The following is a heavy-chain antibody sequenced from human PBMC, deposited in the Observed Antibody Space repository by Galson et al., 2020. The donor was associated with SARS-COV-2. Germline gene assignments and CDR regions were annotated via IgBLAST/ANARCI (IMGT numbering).Heavy chain of an antibody. CDR2: ITSTGDDT. CDR3: AKGRVITLIRGITIPAIDC. CDR1: GFTFSSQA. J-gene: IGHJ4*02. D-gene: IGHD3-10*01. Sequence: TGGSLRLSCAASGFTFSSQAMTWVRQAPGKGLEWVSGITSTGDDTYYADSVKGRFTISRDNSEDTLYLQMSSLRAEDTAVYYCAKGRVITLIRGITIPAIDCWGQGTLVTVSS. V-gene: IGHV3-23*01.